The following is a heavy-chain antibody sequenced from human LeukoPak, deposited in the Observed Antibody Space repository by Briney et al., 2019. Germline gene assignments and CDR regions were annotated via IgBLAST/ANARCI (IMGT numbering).Heavy chain of an antibody. CDR1: GYTFTSYD. D-gene: IGHD6-13*01. V-gene: IGHV1-8*03. CDR2: MNPNSGNT. Sequence: PGASVKVSCKASGYTFTSYDINWVRQATGQGLEWMGWMNPNSGNTGYAQKFQGRVTITRNTSISTAYMELSSLRSDDTAVYYCARSRAAAAAYWFDPWGQGTLVTVSS. J-gene: IGHJ5*02. CDR3: ARSRAAAAAYWFDP.